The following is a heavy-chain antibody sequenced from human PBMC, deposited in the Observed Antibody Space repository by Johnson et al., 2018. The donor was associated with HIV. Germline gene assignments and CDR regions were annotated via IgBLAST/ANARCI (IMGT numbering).Heavy chain of an antibody. V-gene: IGHV3-20*04. CDR1: GLTFDDYG. CDR2: INWNGGST. Sequence: VQLVESGGGLVKPGGSLRLSCAASGLTFDDYGMSWVRQAPGKGLEWVSGINWNGGSTGYADSVKGRFTISRDNARNSLYLQMNSLRAEDTALYYCARGKGAAVGLDAFDIWGQGTMVTVSS. CDR3: ARGKGAAVGLDAFDI. D-gene: IGHD6-13*01. J-gene: IGHJ3*02.